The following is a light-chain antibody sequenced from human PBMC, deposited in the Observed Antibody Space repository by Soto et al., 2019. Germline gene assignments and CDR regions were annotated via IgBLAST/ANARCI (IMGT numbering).Light chain of an antibody. CDR2: AAS. Sequence: DIQMTQSPSSLSASVGDRVTITCRASESIARHLNWYQQKPGRAPNLLIYAASSLQNGVPSRFRGGGSGTDFTLTIGNLQPEDFATYYCQQTYSTLSITFGQGTRLEIK. CDR3: QQTYSTLSIT. CDR1: ESIARH. V-gene: IGKV1-39*01. J-gene: IGKJ5*01.